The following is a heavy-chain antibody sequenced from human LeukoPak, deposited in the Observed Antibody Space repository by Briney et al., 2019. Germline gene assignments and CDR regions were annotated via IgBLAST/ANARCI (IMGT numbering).Heavy chain of an antibody. J-gene: IGHJ4*02. Sequence: GASVKVSCKASGYTFTSYDINWVRLATGQGLEWMGWMNPNSGNTGYAQKFQGRVTMTRNTSISTAYMELSSLRSEDTAVYYCARGLSSGWYSDYWGQGTLVTVSS. CDR1: GYTFTSYD. D-gene: IGHD6-19*01. CDR3: ARGLSSGWYSDY. CDR2: MNPNSGNT. V-gene: IGHV1-8*01.